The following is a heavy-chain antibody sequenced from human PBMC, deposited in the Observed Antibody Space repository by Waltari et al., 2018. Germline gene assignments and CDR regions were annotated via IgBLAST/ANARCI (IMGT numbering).Heavy chain of an antibody. D-gene: IGHD1-26*01. CDR2: IWYDGSNK. CDR1: GFTFSSYG. V-gene: IGHV3-30*18. Sequence: QVQLVESGGGVVQPGRSLRLSCAASGFTFSSYGMHWVRPAPGKGLEWVAVIWYDGSNKYYADSVKGRFTISRDNSKNTLYLQMNSLRAEDTAMYYCAKIGGSSGGYYFDYWGQGTLVTVSS. J-gene: IGHJ4*02. CDR3: AKIGGSSGGYYFDY.